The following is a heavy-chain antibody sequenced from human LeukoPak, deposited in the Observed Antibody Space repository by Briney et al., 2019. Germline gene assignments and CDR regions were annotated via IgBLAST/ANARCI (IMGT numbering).Heavy chain of an antibody. J-gene: IGHJ4*02. Sequence: GGSLRLSCAASGLTFSSYAMSWVRQAPGKGLEWVSAISGSGGSTYYADSVKGRFTISRDNSKNMLYLQMNSLRAEDTAVYYCAKEADYDILTVSYFDYWGQGTLVTVSS. D-gene: IGHD3-9*01. CDR2: ISGSGGST. CDR3: AKEADYDILTVSYFDY. CDR1: GLTFSSYA. V-gene: IGHV3-23*01.